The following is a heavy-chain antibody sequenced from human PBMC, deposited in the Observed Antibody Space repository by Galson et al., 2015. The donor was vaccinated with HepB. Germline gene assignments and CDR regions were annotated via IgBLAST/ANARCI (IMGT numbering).Heavy chain of an antibody. CDR1: GFTLSNYG. CDR2: ISFDGSAT. Sequence: SLRLSCAASGFTLSNYGIHWVRQAPGRGLEWVSMISFDGSATHFADSVKGRFTVSRDNSKNTFYLQMNNLRNDDTAVYYCARDRGGSGWYNWFDPWGQGTLVTVSS. CDR3: ARDRGGSGWYNWFDP. J-gene: IGHJ5*02. D-gene: IGHD6-19*01. V-gene: IGHV3-30*03.